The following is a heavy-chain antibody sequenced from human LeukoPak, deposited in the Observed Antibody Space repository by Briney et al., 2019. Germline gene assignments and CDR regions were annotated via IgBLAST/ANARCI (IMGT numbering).Heavy chain of an antibody. J-gene: IGHJ4*02. V-gene: IGHV3-21*01. D-gene: IGHD5-18*01. CDR2: ISSSSSYL. CDR1: GFTFSSYS. CDR3: ARDSPNSYGFPYFDY. Sequence: GGSLRLSCAASGFTFSSYSMNWVRQAPGKGLEWVSSISSSSSYLYYADSVKGRFTISRDNAKNSLYLQMNSLRAEDTAVYYCARDSPNSYGFPYFDYWGQGTLVTVSS.